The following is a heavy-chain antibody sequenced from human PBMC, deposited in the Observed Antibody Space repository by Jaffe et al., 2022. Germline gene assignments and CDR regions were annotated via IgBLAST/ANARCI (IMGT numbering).Heavy chain of an antibody. Sequence: EVQLLESGGGLVQPGGSLRLSCAASGFTFSSYAMSWVRQAPGKGLEWVSAISGSGGSTYYADSVKGRFTISRDNSKNTLYLQMNSLRAEDTAVYYCAKDRRPGVYVYGDYLIDYWGQGTLVTVSS. V-gene: IGHV3-23*01. CDR1: GFTFSSYA. CDR2: ISGSGGST. J-gene: IGHJ4*02. D-gene: IGHD4-17*01. CDR3: AKDRRPGVYVYGDYLIDY.